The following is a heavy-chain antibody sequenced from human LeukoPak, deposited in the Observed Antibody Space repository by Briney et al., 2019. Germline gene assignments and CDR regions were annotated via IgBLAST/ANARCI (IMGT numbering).Heavy chain of an antibody. CDR1: GGSISSYY. V-gene: IGHV4-59*01. CDR2: IYYSGST. J-gene: IGHJ4*02. D-gene: IGHD6-19*01. Sequence: SETLSLTCTVSGGSISSYYWSWIRQPPGKGLEWIGYIYYSGSTNYNPSLKSRVTISVDTSKNQFSLKLSSVTAADTAVYYCARGYSSGWSHFDYWGQGTLVTVSS. CDR3: ARGYSSGWSHFDY.